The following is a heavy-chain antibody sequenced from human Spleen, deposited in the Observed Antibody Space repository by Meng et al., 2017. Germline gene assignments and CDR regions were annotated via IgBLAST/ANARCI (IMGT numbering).Heavy chain of an antibody. J-gene: IGHJ4*02. CDR2: INPKSGDT. V-gene: IGHV1-2*06. D-gene: IGHD6-25*01. Sequence: GQLVQSGAEVKKPGASVKVSCKPSGYNFPDHYIPWVRRAPGQGLEWMGQINPKSGDTHYAQKFQARVTMTGDTSISTAYMELSGLRSDDTAMYYCARDEDISAAGKLFGNYWGQGTLVTVSS. CDR3: ARDEDISAAGKLFGNY. CDR1: GYNFPDHY.